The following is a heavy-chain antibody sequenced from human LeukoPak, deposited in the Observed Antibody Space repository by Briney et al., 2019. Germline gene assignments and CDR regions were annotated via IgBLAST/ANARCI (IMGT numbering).Heavy chain of an antibody. CDR1: GGSISSSSYY. CDR3: ARSLVGDFDWVENAFDI. J-gene: IGHJ3*02. V-gene: IGHV4-39*07. Sequence: SETLSLTCTVSGGSISSSSYYWGWIRQPPGKGLEWIGSIYYSGSTYYNPSLKSRVTISVDTSKNQFSLKLSSVTAADTAVYYCARSLVGDFDWVENAFDIWGQGTMVTVSS. CDR2: IYYSGST. D-gene: IGHD3-9*01.